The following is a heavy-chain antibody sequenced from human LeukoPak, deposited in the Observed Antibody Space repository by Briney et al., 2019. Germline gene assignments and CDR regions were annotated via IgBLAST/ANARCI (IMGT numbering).Heavy chain of an antibody. CDR2: ISPSGDRT. CDR3: AIMHGYYDGSGYWVQ. V-gene: IGHV3-23*01. Sequence: GSLRLSCAASGFTFGSYSMSWVRQAPGKGLEWVSFISPSGDRTSNADSVEGRFTISRDNPRDTLYLQMNSLRDEDTAGYYCAIMHGYYDGSGYWVQWGQGTLVTVSS. D-gene: IGHD3-22*01. J-gene: IGHJ4*02. CDR1: GFTFGSYS.